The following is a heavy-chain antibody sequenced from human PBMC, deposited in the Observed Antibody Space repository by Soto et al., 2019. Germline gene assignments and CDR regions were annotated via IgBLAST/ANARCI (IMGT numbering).Heavy chain of an antibody. CDR3: ARHEGYYGSPAAGLFDY. J-gene: IGHJ4*02. V-gene: IGHV5-51*01. CDR2: IFPGDSDT. CDR1: GYSFTNYW. D-gene: IGHD3-10*01. Sequence: PGESLKISCKGSGYSFTNYWIGWVRQKPGKGLEWMGTIFPGDSDTRYSPSFQGQVTISADKSISTAYLQWSSLKASDTAMYYCARHEGYYGSPAAGLFDYWGQGTLVTVSS.